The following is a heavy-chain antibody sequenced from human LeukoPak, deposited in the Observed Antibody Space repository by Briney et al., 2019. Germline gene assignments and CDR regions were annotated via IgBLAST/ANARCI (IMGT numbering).Heavy chain of an antibody. V-gene: IGHV3-23*01. CDR3: AKPLPFLKDFLDC. CDR1: GFTFSSYA. J-gene: IGHJ4*02. D-gene: IGHD3-3*02. CDR2: ISGSGGST. Sequence: GASLRLSCAASGFTFSSYAMSWVRQAPGKGLEWVSAISGSGGSTYYADSVKGRFTISRENSKNTLYLQMNSLRAEDTAVYCCAKPLPFLKDFLDCWGQGTLVTVSS.